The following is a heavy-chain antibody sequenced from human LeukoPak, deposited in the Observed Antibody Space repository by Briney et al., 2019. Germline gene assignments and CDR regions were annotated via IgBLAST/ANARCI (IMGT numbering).Heavy chain of an antibody. D-gene: IGHD3-9*01. J-gene: IGHJ4*02. Sequence: ASVKVSCKASGYTFTGYYMHWVRQAPGQGLEWMGWINPNSGGTNYAQKFQGRVTMTRDASISTAYMELSRLRSDDTAVYYCAINSWILTGYYTQADQIDYWGQGTLVTVSS. CDR3: AINSWILTGYYTQADQIDY. CDR1: GYTFTGYY. CDR2: INPNSGGT. V-gene: IGHV1-2*02.